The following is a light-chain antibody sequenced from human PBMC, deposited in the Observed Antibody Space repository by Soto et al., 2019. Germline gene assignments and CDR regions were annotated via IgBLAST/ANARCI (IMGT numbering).Light chain of an antibody. V-gene: IGKV1-5*03. CDR1: QRISSW. J-gene: IGKJ1*01. Sequence: DIQMTQSPSTLSSFVGDRVTITCRASQRISSWLAWYQQKPGQAPKLLIYKASSLESGVPSRFSGRGSGTEFTLTISSLQPDDFATYYCQQYSSYPWTFGQGTKVEIK. CDR3: QQYSSYPWT. CDR2: KAS.